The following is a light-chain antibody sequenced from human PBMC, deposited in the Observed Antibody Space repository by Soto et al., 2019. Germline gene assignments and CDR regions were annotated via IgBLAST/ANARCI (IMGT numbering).Light chain of an antibody. CDR1: QSVSTF. CDR3: QQRGT. Sequence: EIVLTQSPATLSLSPGERATLSCRTSQSVSTFLAWYQHKPGQAPGLLIHDASSRATGVPPRFSGSGSGTDFTLTISSLEPEDFAVYYCQQRGTFGQGTRLEIK. J-gene: IGKJ5*01. CDR2: DAS. V-gene: IGKV3-11*01.